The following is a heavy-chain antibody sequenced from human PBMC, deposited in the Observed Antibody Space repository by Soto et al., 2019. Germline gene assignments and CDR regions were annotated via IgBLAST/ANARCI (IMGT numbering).Heavy chain of an antibody. CDR1: GGSISSYY. J-gene: IGHJ5*02. CDR2: IYYSGST. CDR3: ARDRAAGCFDP. Sequence: PSETLSLTCTVSGGSISSYYWSWIRQPPGKGLEWIGYIYYSGSTNYNPSLKSRVTISVDTSKNQFSLKLSSVTAADTAVYYCARDRAAGCFDPWGQGTLVTVSS. V-gene: IGHV4-59*01. D-gene: IGHD6-13*01.